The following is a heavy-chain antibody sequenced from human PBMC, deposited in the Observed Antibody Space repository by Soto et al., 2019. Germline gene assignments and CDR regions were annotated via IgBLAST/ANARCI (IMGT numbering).Heavy chain of an antibody. CDR2: INHSGST. CDR3: ARGSLWFGELWNV. D-gene: IGHD3-10*01. J-gene: IGHJ6*02. CDR1: GGSFSGYY. V-gene: IGHV4-34*01. Sequence: SETLSLTCAVYGGSFSGYYWSWIRQPPGKGLEWIGEINHSGSTNYNPSLKSRVTISVDTSKNQFSLKLSSVTAADTAVYYCARGSLWFGELWNVWGQGTTVTV.